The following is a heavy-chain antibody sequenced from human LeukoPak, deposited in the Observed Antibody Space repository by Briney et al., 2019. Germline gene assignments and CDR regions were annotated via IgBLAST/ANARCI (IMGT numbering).Heavy chain of an antibody. CDR3: ARDLVTVTKGFDI. V-gene: IGHV4-59*11. D-gene: IGHD4-17*01. J-gene: IGHJ3*02. CDR1: TESFSSHY. Sequence: PSETLSLTCAVSTESFSSHYWTWIRQPPGKGLEWIGYISYIGSTNYNPSLKSRVTISIDTSKNQFSLKLSSVTAADTAVYYCARDLVTVTKGFDIWGQGTMVSVSS. CDR2: ISYIGST.